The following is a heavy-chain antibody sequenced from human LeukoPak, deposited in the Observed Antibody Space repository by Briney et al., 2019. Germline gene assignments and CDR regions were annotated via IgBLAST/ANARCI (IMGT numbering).Heavy chain of an antibody. J-gene: IGHJ4*02. Sequence: PGGSLRLSCAASGFTFIDYYMSGIRHAPGKGLEWVSYISRSSSYPNYADSVKVRFTISRDNAKNSLYLQMNSLRAEDTAVYYSARESGSSLVDYWGQGTLVTVSS. CDR1: GFTFIDYY. V-gene: IGHV3-11*05. D-gene: IGHD6-13*01. CDR2: ISRSSSYP. CDR3: ARESGSSLVDY.